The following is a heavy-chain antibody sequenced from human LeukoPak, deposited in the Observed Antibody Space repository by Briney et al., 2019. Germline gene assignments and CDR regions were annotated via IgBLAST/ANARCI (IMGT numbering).Heavy chain of an antibody. J-gene: IGHJ4*02. CDR1: GGTFSSYA. CDR3: ARSGVQLWTTYFDY. Sequence: SVKVSCKASGGTFSSYAISWVRQAPGQGLEWMGGIIPIFGTANYAQKFQGRVTITADKSTSTAYMVLSSLRSEDTAVYYCARSGVQLWTTYFDYWGRGTLVTVSS. CDR2: IIPIFGTA. D-gene: IGHD5-18*01. V-gene: IGHV1-69*06.